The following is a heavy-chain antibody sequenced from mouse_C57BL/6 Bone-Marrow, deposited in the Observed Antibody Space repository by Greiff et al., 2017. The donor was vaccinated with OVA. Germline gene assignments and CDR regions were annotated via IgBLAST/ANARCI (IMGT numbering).Heavy chain of an antibody. CDR1: GFNIKDDY. J-gene: IGHJ4*01. CDR3: TRWYYYGSSLYAMDY. V-gene: IGHV14-4*01. Sequence: DVKLQESGAELVRPGASVKLSCTASGFNIKDDYMHWVKQRPEQGLEWIGWIDPENGDTEYASKFQGKATITADTSSNTAYLQLSSLTSEDTAVYYCTRWYYYGSSLYAMDYWGQGTSVTVSS. D-gene: IGHD1-1*01. CDR2: IDPENGDT.